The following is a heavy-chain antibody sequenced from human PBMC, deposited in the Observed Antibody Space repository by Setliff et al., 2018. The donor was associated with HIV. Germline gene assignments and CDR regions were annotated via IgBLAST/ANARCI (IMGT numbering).Heavy chain of an antibody. Sequence: SVKVSCKASGFTFISSAMQWVRQARGQRLEWIGWIVAGSGNTNYAQKFQERVSITRDMSTSSAYMELSNMRSEDTAVYYCAADLIIAGRLDYYYMDVWGKGTTVTVSS. CDR2: IVAGSGNT. CDR1: GFTFISSA. D-gene: IGHD6-6*01. J-gene: IGHJ6*03. V-gene: IGHV1-58*02. CDR3: AADLIIAGRLDYYYMDV.